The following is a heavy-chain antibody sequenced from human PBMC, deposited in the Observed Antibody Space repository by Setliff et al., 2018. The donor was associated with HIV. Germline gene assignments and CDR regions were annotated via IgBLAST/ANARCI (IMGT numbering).Heavy chain of an antibody. CDR2: IKNDGSEK. CDR3: ARNYGADSNYFDY. Sequence: LRLSCAASGFAFSDFSMSWVRQAPGKGLEWVAKIKNDGSEKYYVDSVEGRFTISRDNAKNSLYLEMNSLTVEDTALYYCARNYGADSNYFDYWGQGTLVTVS. J-gene: IGHJ4*02. D-gene: IGHD4-17*01. V-gene: IGHV3-7*01. CDR1: GFAFSDFS.